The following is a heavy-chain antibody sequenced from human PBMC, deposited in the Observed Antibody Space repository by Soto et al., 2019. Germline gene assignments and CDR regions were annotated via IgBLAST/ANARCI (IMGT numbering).Heavy chain of an antibody. D-gene: IGHD2-2*01. CDR2: IWYDGSNK. Sequence: QVQLVESGGGVVQPGRSLRLSCAASGFTFSSYGMHWVRQAPGKGLEWVAVIWYDGSNKYYADSVKGRFTISRDNSKNTLYLPKNSLRAADTAVYYCARGAGYCSSTSCPPYYYYGMDVWGQGTTVTVSS. CDR3: ARGAGYCSSTSCPPYYYYGMDV. CDR1: GFTFSSYG. V-gene: IGHV3-33*01. J-gene: IGHJ6*02.